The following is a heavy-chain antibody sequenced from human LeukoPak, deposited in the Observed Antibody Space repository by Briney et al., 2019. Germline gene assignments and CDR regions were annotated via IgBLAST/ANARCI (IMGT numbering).Heavy chain of an antibody. D-gene: IGHD2-8*01. V-gene: IGHV3-48*01. CDR3: ARDPSYGYCTNGVCYHFDY. CDR1: GFTFSSYS. Sequence: RTGGSLRLSCAASGFTFSSYSMNWVRQAPGKGLEWVSYISSSSSTIYYADSVKGRFTISRVNAKNSLYLQMNSLRAEDTAVYYCARDPSYGYCTNGVCYHFDYWGQGTLVTVSS. J-gene: IGHJ4*02. CDR2: ISSSSSTI.